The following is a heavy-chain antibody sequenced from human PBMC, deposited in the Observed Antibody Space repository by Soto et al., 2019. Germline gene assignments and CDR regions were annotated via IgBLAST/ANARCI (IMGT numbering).Heavy chain of an antibody. V-gene: IGHV4-30-4*01. J-gene: IGHJ6*04. CDR1: GGSISSGDHY. CDR3: ARDNILGILYGGMDV. Sequence: SETLSLTCTVSGGSISSGDHYWIWIRHPPGKGLEWMGYIYYSGSTYYNPSLKSRVTITVDTSKNQFSLKLSSVTAADTAVYYCARDNILGILYGGMDVWGEGTTVTVSS. CDR2: IYYSGST. D-gene: IGHD3-3*01.